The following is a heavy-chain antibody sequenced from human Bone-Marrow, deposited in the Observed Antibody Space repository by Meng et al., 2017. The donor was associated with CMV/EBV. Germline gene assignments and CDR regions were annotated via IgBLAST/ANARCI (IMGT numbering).Heavy chain of an antibody. J-gene: IGHJ6*02. V-gene: IGHV3-7*01. Sequence: GGSLRLSCAASGFTFRIYWMTWVRQAPGKGPEWVANIKQDGSEDYYVDSVQGRFTIFRDNAKNSLYLQMGELSGEETAVYYCARFKYCSSTRCHWYLYSGLDVWGQGTTVTVSS. CDR1: GFTFRIYW. D-gene: IGHD2-2*01. CDR2: IKQDGSED. CDR3: ARFKYCSSTRCHWYLYSGLDV.